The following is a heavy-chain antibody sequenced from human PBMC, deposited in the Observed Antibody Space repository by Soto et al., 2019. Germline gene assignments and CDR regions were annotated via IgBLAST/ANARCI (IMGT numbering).Heavy chain of an antibody. CDR3: ARHRAAAAPYYYYYAMDV. CDR2: IHHSGST. CDR1: GGSISSGHW. J-gene: IGHJ6*02. Sequence: QVQLQESGPELVKPSGTLSLTCAVSGGSISSGHWWSWVRPPPGKGLEWIGEIHHSGSTNSNRSLKSRATISVDKSKTHCSRRLSSVTAADTAVYYCARHRAAAAPYYYYYAMDVWGQGTTVTVSS. D-gene: IGHD6-13*01. V-gene: IGHV4-4*02.